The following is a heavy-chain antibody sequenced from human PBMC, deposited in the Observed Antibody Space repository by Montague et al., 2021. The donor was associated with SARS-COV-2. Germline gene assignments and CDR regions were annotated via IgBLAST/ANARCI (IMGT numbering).Heavy chain of an antibody. CDR2: IYYSGST. CDR1: GGAISSSSYY. V-gene: IGHV4-39*07. CDR3: ARGSRNPMLVVVNRYGIDV. D-gene: IGHD3-22*01. Sequence: SETLSLTCTVSGGAISSSSYYWGWIRQPPGKGLEWIGSIYYSGSTNYNPSLKSRVTISVDTSKNQFSLKLSSVTAADTAVYYCARGSRNPMLVVVNRYGIDVWGQGTMVTVSS. J-gene: IGHJ6*02.